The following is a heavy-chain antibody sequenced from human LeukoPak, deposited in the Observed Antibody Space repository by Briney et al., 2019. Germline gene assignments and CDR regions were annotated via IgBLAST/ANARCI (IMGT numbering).Heavy chain of an antibody. CDR1: GGSFSGYY. CDR2: INHSGST. D-gene: IGHD3-16*01. J-gene: IGHJ4*02. CDR3: ARMYYDYIWGSYPYTMFDY. V-gene: IGHV4-34*01. Sequence: SETLSLTCGVYGGSFSGYYWTWIRQPPGKGLEWIGEINHSGSTNYNPSLKGRVTISLDTSTNQFSLKLTSVTAADTAVYYCARMYYDYIWGSYPYTMFDYWGQGTLVTVSS.